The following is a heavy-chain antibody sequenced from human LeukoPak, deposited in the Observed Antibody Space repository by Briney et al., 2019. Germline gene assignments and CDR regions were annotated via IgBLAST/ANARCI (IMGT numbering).Heavy chain of an antibody. V-gene: IGHV3-7*01. CDR3: AKVAKYYYGSETYYFFEH. J-gene: IGHJ4*02. CDR1: QFTFTTYW. D-gene: IGHD3-10*01. Sequence: GESLRLSCAASQFTFTTYWMSWVCQAPGKGLEWVANINQDGTEKYYVDSVKGRFTISRDNAQNSLYLQMNSLRVEDTAVYYCAKVAKYYYGSETYYFFEHWGQGTPVTASS. CDR2: INQDGTEK.